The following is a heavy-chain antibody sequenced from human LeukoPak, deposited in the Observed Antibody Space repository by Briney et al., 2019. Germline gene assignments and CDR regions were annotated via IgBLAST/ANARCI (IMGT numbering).Heavy chain of an antibody. CDR1: GFTFNNYA. Sequence: PGGSLRLSCAASGFTFNNYAMTWVRQAPGKGLEWVSSISGNGGGTYYADSVKGRITISRDNSKNTVSLQMNSLRAEDTAVHYCAKEKSVTGPGRFAFDVWGQGTLVTVSS. CDR2: ISGNGGGT. D-gene: IGHD2-21*02. J-gene: IGHJ3*01. V-gene: IGHV3-23*01. CDR3: AKEKSVTGPGRFAFDV.